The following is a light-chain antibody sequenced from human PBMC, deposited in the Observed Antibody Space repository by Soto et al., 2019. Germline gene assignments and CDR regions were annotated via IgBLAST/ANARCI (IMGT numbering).Light chain of an antibody. Sequence: QSVLTQPPSVSGSPGQSVTISCTGTGSDLGSYNRVSWYQQPPGTAPKLMIYDVGNRPSGVPDRFSGSRSGNTASLTISGLQTEDEAHYYCSSYTTSNTYVFGTGTKLTVL. CDR2: DVG. J-gene: IGLJ1*01. V-gene: IGLV2-18*02. CDR1: GSDLGSYNR. CDR3: SSYTTSNTYV.